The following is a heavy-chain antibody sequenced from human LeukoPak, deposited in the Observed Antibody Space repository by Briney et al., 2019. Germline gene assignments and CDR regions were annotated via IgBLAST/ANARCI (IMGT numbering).Heavy chain of an antibody. V-gene: IGHV1-8*02. CDR3: ARGLVSGGGGYEPSSDY. CDR1: GYTFNSYG. D-gene: IGHD5-12*01. Sequence: ASVKVSCKASGYTFNSYGISWVRQAPGQGLEWMGWISGYSGNTGYAQKFQGRVTMTRNTSISTAYMELSSLRSEDTAVYYCARGLVSGGGGYEPSSDYWGQGTLVTVSS. CDR2: ISGYSGNT. J-gene: IGHJ4*02.